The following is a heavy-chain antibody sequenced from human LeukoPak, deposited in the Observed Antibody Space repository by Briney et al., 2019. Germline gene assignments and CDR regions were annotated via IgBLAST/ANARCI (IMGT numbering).Heavy chain of an antibody. CDR3: ATNYYDSSGLIDY. CDR2: FDPEDGET. V-gene: IGHV1-24*01. Sequence: ASVKVSCKASGYTFTSYYMHWVRQAPGKGLEWMGGFDPEDGETIYAQKFQGRVTMTEDTSTDTAYMELSSLRSEDTAVYYCATNYYDSSGLIDYWGQGTLVTVSS. D-gene: IGHD3-22*01. J-gene: IGHJ4*02. CDR1: GYTFTSYY.